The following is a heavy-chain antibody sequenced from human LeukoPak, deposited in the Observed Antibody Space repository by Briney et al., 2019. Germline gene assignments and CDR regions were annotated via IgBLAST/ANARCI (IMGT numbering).Heavy chain of an antibody. V-gene: IGHV4-61*01. CDR2: IYYSGST. CDR3: ERDVDTAMVF. CDR1: GGPVSSGSYH. D-gene: IGHD5-18*01. J-gene: IGHJ4*02. Sequence: SETLSLTCTVSGGPVSSGSYHWSWIRQPPGKGLEWIEYIYYSGSTNYNPSLKSRVSISVDTSKNQFSLKLSSVTAADTDINDCERDVDTAMVFWGQGNLVTVSP.